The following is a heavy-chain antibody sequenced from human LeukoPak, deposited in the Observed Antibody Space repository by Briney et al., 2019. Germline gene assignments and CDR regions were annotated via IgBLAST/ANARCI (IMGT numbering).Heavy chain of an antibody. Sequence: GGSLRLSCAASGFTFSNYGMHWVRQAPGKGLEWVGFIRYDGRNKYYADFVKGRFTISRGNSKNTLYLQMNSLRAEDTAVYYCARGPSGYHNTGGQGTLVTVSS. CDR2: IRYDGRNK. J-gene: IGHJ4*02. V-gene: IGHV3-30*02. D-gene: IGHD5-12*01. CDR1: GFTFSNYG. CDR3: ARGPSGYHNT.